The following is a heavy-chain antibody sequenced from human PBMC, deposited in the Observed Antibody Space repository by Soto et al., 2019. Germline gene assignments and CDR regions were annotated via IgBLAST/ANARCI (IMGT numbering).Heavy chain of an antibody. J-gene: IGHJ6*02. CDR2: ISAYNGNT. CDR3: ARDGCSSTSCYVWLVDYYYYGMDV. CDR1: GYTFTSYG. V-gene: IGHV1-18*01. Sequence: ASVKVSCKASGYTFTSYGISWVRQAPGQGLEWMGWISAYNGNTNYAQKLQGRVTMTTDTSTSTAYMELRSLRSDDTAVYYCARDGCSSTSCYVWLVDYYYYGMDVWGQGTTVTVSS. D-gene: IGHD2-2*01.